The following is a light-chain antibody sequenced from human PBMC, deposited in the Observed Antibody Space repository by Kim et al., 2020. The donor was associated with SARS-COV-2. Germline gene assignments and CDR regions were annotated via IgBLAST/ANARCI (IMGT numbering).Light chain of an antibody. CDR2: GTS. V-gene: IGKV3-15*01. Sequence: EIVMTQSPATLSVSPGERATLSCRASQSVSSSLAWYQQKPGQAPRLLIYGTSTRATGIPARFSGSGSGTEFTLTISSLQSEDFAVYYCQRYNIWHPTTFGQGTRLEIK. CDR1: QSVSSS. CDR3: QRYNIWHPTT. J-gene: IGKJ5*01.